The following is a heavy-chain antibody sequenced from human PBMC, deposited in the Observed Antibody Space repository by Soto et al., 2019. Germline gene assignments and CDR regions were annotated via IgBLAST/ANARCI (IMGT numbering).Heavy chain of an antibody. Sequence: QVQLVQSGAEAKKPGSSVKVSCMASGGAFNNYMISWVRQAPGQGLEWLGRINPTLGTASYAQRFQGRVTISADISMSTSYMELSSLRSEDTAMYFCARDNYDFWNGYSYNWFDPWGQATLVTVSS. D-gene: IGHD3-3*01. CDR2: INPTLGTA. CDR1: GGAFNNYM. V-gene: IGHV1-69*08. J-gene: IGHJ5*02. CDR3: ARDNYDFWNGYSYNWFDP.